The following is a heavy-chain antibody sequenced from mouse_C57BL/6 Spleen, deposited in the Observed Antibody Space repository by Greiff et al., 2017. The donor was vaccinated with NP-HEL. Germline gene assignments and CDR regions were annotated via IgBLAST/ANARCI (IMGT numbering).Heavy chain of an antibody. CDR2: ISDGGSYT. J-gene: IGHJ4*01. CDR1: GFTFSSYA. Sequence: EVKLVESGGGLVKPGGSLKLSCAASGFTFSSYAMSWVRQTPEKRLEWVATISDGGSYTYYPDNVKGRFTISRDNAKNNLYLQMSHLKSEDTAMYYCARDYYGSSLHYYAMDYWGQGTSVTVSS. V-gene: IGHV5-4*01. CDR3: ARDYYGSSLHYYAMDY. D-gene: IGHD1-1*01.